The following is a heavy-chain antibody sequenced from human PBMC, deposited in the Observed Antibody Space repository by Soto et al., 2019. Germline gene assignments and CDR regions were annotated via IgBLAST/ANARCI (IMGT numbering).Heavy chain of an antibody. CDR1: GFTFSSYA. CDR2: ISYDGSNK. Sequence: LRLSCAASGFTFSSYAMHWVRQAPGKGLEWVAVISYDGSNKYYADSVKGRFTISRDNSKNTLYLQMNSLRAEDTAVYYCARGSGLEYYYDSSGSLDYWGQGTLVTVSS. D-gene: IGHD3-22*01. V-gene: IGHV3-30-3*01. J-gene: IGHJ4*02. CDR3: ARGSGLEYYYDSSGSLDY.